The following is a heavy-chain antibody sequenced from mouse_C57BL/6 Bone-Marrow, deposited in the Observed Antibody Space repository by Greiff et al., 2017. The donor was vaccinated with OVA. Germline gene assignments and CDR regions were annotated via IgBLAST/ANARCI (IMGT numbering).Heavy chain of an antibody. Sequence: DVMLVESGGGLVQPGGSLKLSCAASGFTFSDYYMYWVRQTPEKRLEWVAYISNGGGSTYYPDTVKGRFTIFRDNAKNTLYLQMSRLKSEDTAMYYCARHFIYYGNYWWYFDVWGTGTTVTVSS. CDR3: ARHFIYYGNYWWYFDV. V-gene: IGHV5-12*01. CDR2: ISNGGGST. CDR1: GFTFSDYY. D-gene: IGHD2-1*01. J-gene: IGHJ1*03.